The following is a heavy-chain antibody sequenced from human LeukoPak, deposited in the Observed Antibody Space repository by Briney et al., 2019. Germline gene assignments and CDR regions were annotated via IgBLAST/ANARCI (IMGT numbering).Heavy chain of an antibody. J-gene: IGHJ4*02. CDR1: GFIFTDYS. CDR2: ISSPSTNI. Sequence: GGSLRLSCAASGFIFTDYSMNWVRQAPGKGLEWVSYISSPSTNIYYVDSVKGRFTISRDNAKNSLYLQMNSLRDEDTAVYYCARESYRGSSGKGFDYWGRGTLVTVSS. D-gene: IGHD3-10*01. CDR3: ARESYRGSSGKGFDY. V-gene: IGHV3-48*02.